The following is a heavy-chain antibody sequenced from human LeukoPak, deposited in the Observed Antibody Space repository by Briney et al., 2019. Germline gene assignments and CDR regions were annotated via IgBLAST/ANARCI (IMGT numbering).Heavy chain of an antibody. CDR2: ISGSGGST. D-gene: IGHD6-13*01. J-gene: IGHJ4*02. CDR3: AKDKAAAERETDY. V-gene: IGHV3-23*01. Sequence: PGGSLRLSCAASGFTFDDYAMHWVRQAPGKGLEWVSAISGSGGSTYYADSVKGRFTISRDNSKNTLYLQMNSLRAEDTAVYYCAKDKAAAERETDYWGQGTLVTVSS. CDR1: GFTFDDYA.